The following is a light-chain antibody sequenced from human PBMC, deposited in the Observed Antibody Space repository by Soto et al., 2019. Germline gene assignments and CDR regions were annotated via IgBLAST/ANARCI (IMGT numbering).Light chain of an antibody. CDR1: SSNIKFNP. V-gene: IGLV1-44*01. CDR2: STN. J-gene: IGLJ2*01. Sequence: QSVLTQPPSASGTPGQRASISCSGSSSNIKFNPVKWYQQLPGTAPKLLIYSTNQRPSGVPDRFSGSRSGTSASLAISGLQSDDEADYFCAAWDDSLGRVLFGGGTKVTVL. CDR3: AAWDDSLGRVL.